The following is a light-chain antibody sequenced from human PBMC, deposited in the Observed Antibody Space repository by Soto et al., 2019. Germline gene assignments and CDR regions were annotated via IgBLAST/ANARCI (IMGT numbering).Light chain of an antibody. CDR3: QHNNSNSET. J-gene: IGKJ1*01. Sequence: TPTRSTLHGYDADSVTPTCRASQSISRWLAWYQQKPGTAPKLLIYTASTLQSGVPSRFSGSGSGTEFTLTISSLQPEDFATYYCQHNNSNSETFGQGTKVDI. CDR2: TAS. CDR1: QSISRW. V-gene: IGKV1-5*03.